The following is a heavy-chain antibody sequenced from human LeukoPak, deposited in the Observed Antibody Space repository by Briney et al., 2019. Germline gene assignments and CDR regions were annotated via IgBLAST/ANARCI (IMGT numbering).Heavy chain of an antibody. CDR2: IVPIFGTA. CDR3: ARDSSEFRSLIPH. CDR1: GGTFSSNA. V-gene: IGHV1-69*13. J-gene: IGHJ1*01. Sequence: GASVKVSCKASGGTFSSNAISWVRQAPGRGLEWMGGIVPIFGTAKYAQKFQGRVTITADESTSTVYMELSRLRSEDTAVYYCARDSSEFRSLIPHWGQGTLVTVSS. D-gene: IGHD2-21*01.